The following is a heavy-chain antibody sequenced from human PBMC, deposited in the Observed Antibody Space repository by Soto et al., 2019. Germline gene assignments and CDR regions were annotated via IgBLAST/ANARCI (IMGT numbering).Heavy chain of an antibody. J-gene: IGHJ5*02. CDR2: VSGGRGDNR. CDR3: ARVRCSGGGCQPNWFVP. CDR1: GFTFEHYP. Sequence: PGGSLRLSCVVSGFTFEHYPMSWVRQTPEKGLEWVSSVSGGRGDNRFYAESVEGRFTVSRDNSKNTLYLQMNSLRVDDTALYYCARVRCSGGGCQPNWFVPWGQGALVTVSS. D-gene: IGHD2-15*01. V-gene: IGHV3-23*01.